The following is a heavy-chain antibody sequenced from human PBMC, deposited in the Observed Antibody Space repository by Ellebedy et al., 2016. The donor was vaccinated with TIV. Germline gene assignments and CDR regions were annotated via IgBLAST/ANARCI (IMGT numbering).Heavy chain of an antibody. J-gene: IGHJ4*02. D-gene: IGHD6-19*01. CDR1: GASISSSY. V-gene: IGHV4-59*08. CDR2: IYHNGNT. CDR3: ARHIEVAGRVDY. Sequence: MPSETLSLTCTVSGASISSSYWSWIRQPPGKGLEWIGYIYHNGNTNYNPSLKSRITISVDTSKKQFSLNLSSVTAADMAVYYCARHIEVAGRVDYWGQGTLVTVSS.